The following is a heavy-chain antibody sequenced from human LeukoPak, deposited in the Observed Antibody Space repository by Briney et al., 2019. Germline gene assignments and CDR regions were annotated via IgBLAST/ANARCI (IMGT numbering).Heavy chain of an antibody. CDR2: ISGYNDNT. V-gene: IGHV1-18*01. CDR3: ARDGTSTDDY. D-gene: IGHD2-2*01. CDR1: GYTFTNYG. Sequence: ASVKVSCKASGYTFTNYGISWVLQAPGHGLEWMGWISGYNDNTNYAQKFQGRLTVTTDTSTSTTYMELRSLRSDDTAVYYCARDGTSTDDYWGQGTLVTVSS. J-gene: IGHJ4*02.